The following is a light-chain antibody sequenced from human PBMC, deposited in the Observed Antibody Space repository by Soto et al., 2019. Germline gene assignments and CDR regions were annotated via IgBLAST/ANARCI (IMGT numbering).Light chain of an antibody. Sequence: EIVLTQSPGTLSLSPGDRATLSCRASQSLSVSYLAWYQQRPGQAPRLLIYGTSTRATGIPDRFSGSGSGTDFTLAISRLEPEDFAVYYCHQFGDSPKTFGQGTKVDNK. CDR1: QSLSVSY. V-gene: IGKV3-20*01. CDR3: HQFGDSPKT. CDR2: GTS. J-gene: IGKJ1*01.